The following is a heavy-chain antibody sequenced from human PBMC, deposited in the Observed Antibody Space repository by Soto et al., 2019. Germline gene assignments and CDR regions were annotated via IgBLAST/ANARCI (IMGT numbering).Heavy chain of an antibody. V-gene: IGHV3-23*01. Sequence: GGSLRLSCAASGFTFSSYAMSWVRQAPGKGLEWVSAISGSGGSTYYADSVKGRFTISRDNSKNTLYLQMNSLRAEDTAVYYCAKGAYYYDSSGYYLADVWGQGTTVTVSS. J-gene: IGHJ6*02. CDR1: GFTFSSYA. CDR3: AKGAYYYDSSGYYLADV. CDR2: ISGSGGST. D-gene: IGHD3-22*01.